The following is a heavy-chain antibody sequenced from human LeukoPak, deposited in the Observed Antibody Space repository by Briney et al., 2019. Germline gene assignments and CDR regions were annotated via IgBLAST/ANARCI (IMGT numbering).Heavy chain of an antibody. CDR2: ISSSSSTI. J-gene: IGHJ4*02. D-gene: IGHD3-10*01. V-gene: IGHV3-48*01. CDR3: ARDQAGLWFGELLPYFDY. Sequence: GGSLRLSCAASGFTFSSYSMDWVRQAPGKGLEWVSYISSSSSTIYYADSVKGRFTISRDNAKNSPYLQMNSLRAEDTAVYYCARDQAGLWFGELLPYFDYWGQGTLVTVSS. CDR1: GFTFSSYS.